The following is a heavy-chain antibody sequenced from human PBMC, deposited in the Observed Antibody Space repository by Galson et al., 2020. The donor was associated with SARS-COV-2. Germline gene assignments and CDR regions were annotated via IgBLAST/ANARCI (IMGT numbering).Heavy chain of an antibody. CDR1: GFTFSSYA. D-gene: IGHD5-12*01. J-gene: IGHJ6*02. CDR2: ISGSGGST. V-gene: IGHV3-23*01. CDR3: AKSAHRDGYNQFYYYYYGMDV. Sequence: LSLTCAASGFTFSSYAMSWVRQAPGKGLEWVSAISGSGGSTYYADSMKGRFTISRDNSKNTLYLQMNSLRAEDTAVYYCAKSAHRDGYNQFYYYYYGMDVWGQGTTVTVSS.